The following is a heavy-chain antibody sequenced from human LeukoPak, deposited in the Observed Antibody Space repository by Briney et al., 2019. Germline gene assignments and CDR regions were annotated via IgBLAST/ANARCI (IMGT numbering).Heavy chain of an antibody. CDR3: ARGPYYYDSSGYYTDY. CDR2: ISYDGSNK. V-gene: IGHV3-30-3*01. Sequence: PGRSLRLSCAASGFTFSSYAMHWVRQAPGKGLEWVAVISYDGSNKYYADSVKGRFTISRANSKNTLYLQMNSLRAEDTAVYYCARGPYYYDSSGYYTDYWGQGTLVTVSS. J-gene: IGHJ4*02. CDR1: GFTFSSYA. D-gene: IGHD3-22*01.